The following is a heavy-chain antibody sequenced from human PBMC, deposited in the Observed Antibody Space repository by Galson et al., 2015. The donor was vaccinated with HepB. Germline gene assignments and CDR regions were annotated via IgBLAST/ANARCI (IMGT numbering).Heavy chain of an antibody. J-gene: IGHJ4*02. V-gene: IGHV3-49*03. CDR2: IRSKAYGGTT. CDR3: TRAPRPGPAATAPRD. Sequence: SLRLSCAASGFTFGDYAMSWFRQAPGKGLEWVGFIRSKAYGGTTEYAASVKGRFTISRDDSKSIAYLQMNSLKTEDTAVYYCTRAPRPGPAATAPRDWGQGTLVTVSS. D-gene: IGHD2-2*01. CDR1: GFTFGDYA.